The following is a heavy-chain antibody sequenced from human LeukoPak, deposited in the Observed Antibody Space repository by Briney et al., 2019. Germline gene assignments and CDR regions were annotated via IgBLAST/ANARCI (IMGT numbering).Heavy chain of an antibody. CDR3: AKEGGYYYDSSGYYPLEYFQH. V-gene: IGHV3-33*06. CDR2: IWYDGSNK. Sequence: PGGSLRLSCAASGFTFSSYGMHWVRQAPGKGLEWVAVIWYDGSNKYYADSVKGRFTISRDNSKNTLYLQMNSLRAEDTAVYYCAKEGGYYYDSSGYYPLEYFQHWGQDTLVTVSS. D-gene: IGHD3-22*01. J-gene: IGHJ1*01. CDR1: GFTFSSYG.